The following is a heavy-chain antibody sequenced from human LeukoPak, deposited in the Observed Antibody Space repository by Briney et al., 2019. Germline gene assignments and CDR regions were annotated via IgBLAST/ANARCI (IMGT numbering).Heavy chain of an antibody. CDR2: ISPHSCGT. Sequence: ASVKVSCEASGYTFSCYYMHWVRQAPGQGLEWMGWISPHSCGTYYAQKFQGRLTMTRDTSISTAYMELSRLRSDDTAVYSSAREGPSDIGVVPAPIPHFDYWGQGTLVTVSS. V-gene: IGHV1-2*02. CDR1: GYTFSCYY. CDR3: AREGPSDIGVVPAPIPHFDY. D-gene: IGHD2-2*02. J-gene: IGHJ4*02.